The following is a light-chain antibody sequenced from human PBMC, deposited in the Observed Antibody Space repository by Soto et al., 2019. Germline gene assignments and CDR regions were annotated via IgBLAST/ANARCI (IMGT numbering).Light chain of an antibody. J-gene: IGKJ1*01. Sequence: DMQMTQSPSTLPASVRDRVTITSRASQSISNCLAWYQKKPGTATKLLIYHASNLESGVPSRFSGSGSGTEFTLTISSLQPDDFATYYCQQYNSYSFGQGTKVDI. V-gene: IGKV1-5*01. CDR3: QQYNSYS. CDR1: QSISNC. CDR2: HAS.